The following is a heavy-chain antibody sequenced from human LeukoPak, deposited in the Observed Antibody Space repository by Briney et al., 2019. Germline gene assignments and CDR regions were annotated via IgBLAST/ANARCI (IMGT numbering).Heavy chain of an antibody. CDR1: GFIFSSYG. J-gene: IGHJ4*02. CDR2: IRYDGSDK. Sequence: GGSLRLSCAASGFIFSSYGMHWVRQAPGKGLEWVAFIRYDGSDKYYADSVKGRFTVSRDNSKNTLYLQMNSLRAEDTAVYYCAKSAPIVVVPAAPSVRGISDYWGQGTLVTVSS. V-gene: IGHV3-30*02. CDR3: AKSAPIVVVPAAPSVRGISDY. D-gene: IGHD2-2*01.